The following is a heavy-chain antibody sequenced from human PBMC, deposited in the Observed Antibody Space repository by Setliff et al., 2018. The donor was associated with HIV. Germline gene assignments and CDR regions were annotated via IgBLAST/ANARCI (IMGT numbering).Heavy chain of an antibody. D-gene: IGHD3-3*01. CDR1: GFTFTSHS. CDR3: AKAQWLLSHWGFDP. Sequence: GESLKISCVTSGFTFTSHSMNWVRLRPGKGLEWVASISGSGTYTHYADSVRGRFTVSRDNAKNSLWLQLDSLKVEDTAVYYCAKAQWLLSHWGFDPWGQGTLVTVSS. J-gene: IGHJ5*02. V-gene: IGHV3-21*04. CDR2: ISGSGTYT.